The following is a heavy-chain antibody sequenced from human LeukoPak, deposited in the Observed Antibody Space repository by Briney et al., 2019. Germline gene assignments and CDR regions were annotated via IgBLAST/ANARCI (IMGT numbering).Heavy chain of an antibody. D-gene: IGHD3-10*01. V-gene: IGHV1-2*02. CDR2: INPNSGGT. CDR3: ARVTMVRPWQYFDL. Sequence: ASVKVSCKASGYTFTGYYMHWVRQAPGQGLEWMGWINPNSGGTNYAQKFQGRVTMTRDTSISTAYMELSRLRSDDTAVYYCARVTMVRPWQYFDLWGRGTLVTVSS. J-gene: IGHJ2*01. CDR1: GYTFTGYY.